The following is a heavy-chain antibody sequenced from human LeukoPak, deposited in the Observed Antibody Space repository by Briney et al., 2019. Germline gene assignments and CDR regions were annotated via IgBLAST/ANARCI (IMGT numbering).Heavy chain of an antibody. CDR3: ARGVLESRKSRFDI. Sequence: PSETLSLTCTVSDGSVSSYYWSWIRQPPGKGLEWSGYIYYSGSTNYNPSLKSRVTISVDTSKNQFSLKLSSVTAADTAVYYCARGVLESRKSRFDIWGQGAMVTVSS. CDR1: DGSVSSYY. J-gene: IGHJ3*02. CDR2: IYYSGST. V-gene: IGHV4-59*02. D-gene: IGHD1-1*01.